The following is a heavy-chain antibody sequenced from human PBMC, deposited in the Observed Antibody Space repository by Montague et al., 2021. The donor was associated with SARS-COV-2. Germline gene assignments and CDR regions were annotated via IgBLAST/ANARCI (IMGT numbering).Heavy chain of an antibody. D-gene: IGHD3-3*01. CDR3: ASVQRITIFGVVTYFDY. Sequence: TLSLTCTVSGGSISSGGYYWSWIRQHPGKGLEWIGYIYYSGSTYYNPSLKSRVTISVDTSKNQFSLKLSSVTAADTAVYYCASVQRITIFGVVTYFDYWGQGTLVTVSS. CDR2: IYYSGST. V-gene: IGHV4-31*03. J-gene: IGHJ4*02. CDR1: GGSISSGGYY.